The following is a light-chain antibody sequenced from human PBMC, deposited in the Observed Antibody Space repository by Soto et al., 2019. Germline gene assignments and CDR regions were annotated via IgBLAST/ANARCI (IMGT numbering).Light chain of an antibody. V-gene: IGKV3D-15*01. J-gene: IGKJ1*01. Sequence: EIVMTQSPATLSVSPGERATLACRASQSVSGNLAWYQQKPGQAPRLLIYGASTRATGIPARFSGSGSGTEFTLTISSLQSEDLAVYYCQQYNNWPPTFGQGTKVEIK. CDR1: QSVSGN. CDR3: QQYNNWPPT. CDR2: GAS.